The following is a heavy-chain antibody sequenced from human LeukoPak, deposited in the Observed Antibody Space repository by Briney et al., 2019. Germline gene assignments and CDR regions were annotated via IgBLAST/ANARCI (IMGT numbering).Heavy chain of an antibody. CDR3: ASSTTVTMSAFDI. D-gene: IGHD4-17*01. J-gene: IGHJ3*02. CDR2: IYSGGST. V-gene: IGHV3-66*01. Sequence: XYMSWVRQAPGKGLEWVSVIYSGGSTYYADSGKGRFTISRDNSKNTLYLQMNSLRAEDTAVYYCASSTTVTMSAFDIWGQGTMVTVSS. CDR1: XY.